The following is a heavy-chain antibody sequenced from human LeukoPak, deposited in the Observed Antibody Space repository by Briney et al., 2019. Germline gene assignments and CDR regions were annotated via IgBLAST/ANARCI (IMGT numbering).Heavy chain of an antibody. V-gene: IGHV3-30*02. CDR3: AKDVLYYDILTGYSPSYYYYYMDV. CDR2: IRYDGSNK. CDR1: GFTFSDAW. D-gene: IGHD3-9*01. Sequence: GGSLRPSCAASGFTFSDAWMNWVRQAPGKGLEWVAFIRYDGSNKYYADSVKGRFTISRDNSKNTLYLQMNSLRAEDTAVYYCAKDVLYYDILTGYSPSYYYYYMDVWGKGTTVTISS. J-gene: IGHJ6*03.